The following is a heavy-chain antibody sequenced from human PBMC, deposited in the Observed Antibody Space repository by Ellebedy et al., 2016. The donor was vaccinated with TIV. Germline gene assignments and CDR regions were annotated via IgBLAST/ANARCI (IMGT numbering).Heavy chain of an antibody. V-gene: IGHV1-69*04. Sequence: SVKVSXXASGGTFSSYAISWVRQAPGQGLEWMGRIIPILGIANYAQKFQGRVTITADTSTSTAYMELRSLRSDDTAVYYCARDYGGKNDYWGQGTLVTVSS. CDR1: GGTFSSYA. D-gene: IGHD4-23*01. J-gene: IGHJ4*02. CDR2: IIPILGIA. CDR3: ARDYGGKNDY.